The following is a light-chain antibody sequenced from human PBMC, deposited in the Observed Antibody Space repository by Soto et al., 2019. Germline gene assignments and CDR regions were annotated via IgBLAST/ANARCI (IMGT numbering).Light chain of an antibody. V-gene: IGLV2-14*01. CDR2: DVS. Sequence: QSVLTQPASVSGSPGQSITISCTGTSSDVGGYNYVSWYQQHPGKAPKLMIYDVSNRPSGVSNRFSGSKSGNTASLTISGLQAEDVADYYCSSYTSSSTPAVLGGGTRVTVL. J-gene: IGLJ2*01. CDR3: SSYTSSSTPAV. CDR1: SSDVGGYNY.